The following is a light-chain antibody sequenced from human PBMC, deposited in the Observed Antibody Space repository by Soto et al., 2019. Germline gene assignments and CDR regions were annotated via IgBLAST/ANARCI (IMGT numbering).Light chain of an antibody. Sequence: EIVLTQSPGTLSLSPGERATLSCRASQSVSSRYLAWYQHKPGQAPRLLIYGASSRATGIPDRFGGSGSGTDFTLTISRLGPDDFAVYYCQQYGTSRPITFGQGSRLEIK. CDR2: GAS. CDR3: QQYGTSRPIT. CDR1: QSVSSRY. J-gene: IGKJ5*01. V-gene: IGKV3-20*01.